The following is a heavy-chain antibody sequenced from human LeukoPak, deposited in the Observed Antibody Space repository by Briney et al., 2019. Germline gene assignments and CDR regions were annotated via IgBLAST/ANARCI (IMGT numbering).Heavy chain of an antibody. V-gene: IGHV1-18*01. J-gene: IGHJ4*02. CDR2: ISAYNGNT. D-gene: IGHD3-16*02. Sequence: ASVKVSCKASGYTFTSYGISWVRQAPGQGLEWMGRISAYNGNTNYAQKLQGRVTMTTDTSTSTAYMELRSLRSDDTAVYYCARAGIMITFGGVIVPWDLDYWGQGTLVTVSS. CDR3: ARAGIMITFGGVIVPWDLDY. CDR1: GYTFTSYG.